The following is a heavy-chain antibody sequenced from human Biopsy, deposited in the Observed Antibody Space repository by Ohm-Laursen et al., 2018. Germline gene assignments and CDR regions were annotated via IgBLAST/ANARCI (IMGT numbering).Heavy chain of an antibody. V-gene: IGHV4-34*01. CDR3: ARGTNYYGSGRNRHWFDP. D-gene: IGHD3-10*01. CDR2: INDSGRT. CDR1: GGSFSGYY. Sequence: SDTLSLTCGVYGGSFSGYYRSWIRQPPGKGLELIGEINDSGRTNYNPSLRGRVTFSVDTSKNQFSLKLSSVTAADTAVYYCARGTNYYGSGRNRHWFDPWGQGTQVTVSS. J-gene: IGHJ5*02.